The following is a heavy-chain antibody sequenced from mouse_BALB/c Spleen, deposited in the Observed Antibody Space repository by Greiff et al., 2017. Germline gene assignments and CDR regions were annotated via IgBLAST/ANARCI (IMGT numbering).Heavy chain of an antibody. J-gene: IGHJ1*01. CDR2: IWSGGST. V-gene: IGHV2-2*02. Sequence: VQLQQSGPGLVQPSQSLSITCTVSGFSLTSYGVHWVRQSPGKGLEWLGVIWSGGSTDYNAAFISRLSISKDNSKSQVFFKMNSLQANDTAIYYCARYGSSSWYFDVWGAGTTVTVSS. CDR1: GFSLTSYG. D-gene: IGHD1-1*01. CDR3: ARYGSSSWYFDV.